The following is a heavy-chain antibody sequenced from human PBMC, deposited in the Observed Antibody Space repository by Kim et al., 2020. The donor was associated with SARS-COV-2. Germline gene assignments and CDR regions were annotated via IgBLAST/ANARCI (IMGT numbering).Heavy chain of an antibody. Sequence: GGSLRLSCAASGFTFSRYWMHWVRQAPRKGLVWVSHINSDGSSTTHADSVKGRFTISRDNAKNTLYLQMNSLRVEDTAVYYCARVDSSGYWGQGTPVTV. V-gene: IGHV3-74*01. J-gene: IGHJ4*02. CDR1: GFTFSRYW. D-gene: IGHD6-25*01. CDR2: INSDGSST. CDR3: ARVDSSGY.